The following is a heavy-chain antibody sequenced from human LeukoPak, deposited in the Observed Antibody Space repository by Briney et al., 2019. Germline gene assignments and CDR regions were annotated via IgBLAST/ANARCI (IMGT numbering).Heavy chain of an antibody. CDR2: ISGSGGST. V-gene: IGHV3-23*01. J-gene: IGHJ4*02. CDR1: GFTFSTYA. D-gene: IGHD3-16*01. Sequence: GGSLRLSCAASGFTFSTYAMTWVRQAPGKGLEWVSVISGSGGSTYYADSVKGRLTISRDNSKNTVYVQMNSLRAEDTAVYYCAKVWSTYYFDYWGQGTLVTVSS. CDR3: AKVWSTYYFDY.